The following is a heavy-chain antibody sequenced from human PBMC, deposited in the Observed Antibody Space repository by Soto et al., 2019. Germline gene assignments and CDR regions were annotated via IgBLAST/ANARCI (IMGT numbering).Heavy chain of an antibody. CDR2: IIAAFGTT. V-gene: IGHV1-69*12. Sequence: QVQLVQSGAEVKKPGSSVKVSCKASGGTFSSYTFSWVRQAPGQGLEWMGGIIAAFGTTDYAQRFQGRVTITADESTSTVYMELSSLRSEDTAVYYYAREGLGTTGRGSFDYWGQGTLVTVSS. CDR3: AREGLGTTGRGSFDY. CDR1: GGTFSSYT. J-gene: IGHJ4*02. D-gene: IGHD1-26*01.